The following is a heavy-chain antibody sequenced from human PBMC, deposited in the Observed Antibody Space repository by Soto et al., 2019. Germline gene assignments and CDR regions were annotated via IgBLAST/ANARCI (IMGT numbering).Heavy chain of an antibody. CDR2: IVVGSGNA. J-gene: IGHJ4*02. V-gene: IGHV1-58*01. CDR1: GFTFTSSA. Sequence: SVKVSCKASGFTFTSSAVQWVRQARGQRLEWIGWIVVGSGNANYAQKFQERVTITRDMSTSTAYMELSSLRSEDTAVYYCAAVKGPITTYSSGWNFDYWGQGTLVTVSS. D-gene: IGHD6-19*01. CDR3: AAVKGPITTYSSGWNFDY.